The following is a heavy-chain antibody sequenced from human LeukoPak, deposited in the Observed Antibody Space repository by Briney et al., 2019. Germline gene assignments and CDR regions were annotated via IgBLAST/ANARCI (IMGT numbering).Heavy chain of an antibody. J-gene: IGHJ6*02. CDR1: GGSFSGYY. CDR3: ARDHRGSSSWYKRNLIGYGMDV. V-gene: IGHV4-34*01. D-gene: IGHD6-13*01. Sequence: SETLSLTCRVYGGSFSGYYWTWIRQSPGKGLEWIGEISHSGSTNYSPSLKSRVTISVDTSKNQFSLKLSSVTAADTAVYYCARDHRGSSSWYKRNLIGYGMDVWGQGTTVTVSS. CDR2: ISHSGST.